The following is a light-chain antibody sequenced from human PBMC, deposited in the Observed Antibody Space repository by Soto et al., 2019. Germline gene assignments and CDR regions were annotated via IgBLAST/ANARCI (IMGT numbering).Light chain of an antibody. CDR3: VLYMGGDVV. J-gene: IGLJ2*01. CDR2: STN. Sequence: QAVVTQEPSFSVSPGGTDTLTCGLSSGSVSTSYYPSWYQQTPGQAPRTLIYSTNTRSSGVPDRFSGSILGNKAALTITGAQAHDESDYYCVLYMGGDVVFGGGTKLTVL. V-gene: IGLV8-61*01. CDR1: SGSVSTSYY.